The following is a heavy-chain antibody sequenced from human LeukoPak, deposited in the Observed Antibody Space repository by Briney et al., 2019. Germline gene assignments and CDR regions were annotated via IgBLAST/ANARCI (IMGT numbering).Heavy chain of an antibody. V-gene: IGHV5-51*01. CDR1: EYRFTNYW. CDR2: IYPGDSDT. J-gene: IGHJ4*02. CDR3: ARQVCMWCSFDY. D-gene: IGHD2-21*01. Sequence: GESLKISCKGSEYRFTNYWNGWVRQMPGKGLGWMGIIYPGDSDTIYSPSFQDQVTIPADKSISTAYLQWSSLRASDTAMYYCARQVCMWCSFDYWGQGTLVTVSS.